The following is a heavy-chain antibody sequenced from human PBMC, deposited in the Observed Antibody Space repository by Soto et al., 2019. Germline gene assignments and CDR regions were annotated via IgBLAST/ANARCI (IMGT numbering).Heavy chain of an antibody. CDR3: AKGATAVTTVGDY. Sequence: GGSLRLSCAASGFKFRSYNMNWVRQAPGTGLEWLSYISPSGGDIYSADPVKGRFTIARDNAKNLLYLEMNRLRDEDTAMYYCAKGATAVTTVGDYWGQGTLVTVSS. D-gene: IGHD4-17*01. CDR2: ISPSGGDI. J-gene: IGHJ4*02. CDR1: GFKFRSYN. V-gene: IGHV3-21*05.